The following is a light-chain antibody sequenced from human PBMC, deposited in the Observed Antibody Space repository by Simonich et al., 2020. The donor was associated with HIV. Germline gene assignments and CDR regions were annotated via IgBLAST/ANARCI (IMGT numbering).Light chain of an antibody. CDR1: QSVSSY. CDR2: DAS. J-gene: IGKJ5*01. V-gene: IGKV3-11*01. CDR3: QQRSNWPPN. Sequence: EIVLTQSPATLSLSPGERATLSCRASQSVSSYLAWDQQKPGQAPRLLIYDASNRATGIPARFSGSGSGTDFTLTISSLEPEDFAVYYCQQRSNWPPNFGQGTRLEIK.